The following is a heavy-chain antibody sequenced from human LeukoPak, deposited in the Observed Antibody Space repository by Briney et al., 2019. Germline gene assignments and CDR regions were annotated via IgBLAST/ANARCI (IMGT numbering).Heavy chain of an antibody. J-gene: IGHJ5*02. CDR2: ISPNSGGT. V-gene: IGHV1-2*02. CDR3: ARGWRINSSGGFVDP. D-gene: IGHD4-23*01. Sequence: GASVKVSCMASAYRFSDYYLHWGRQAPGQGLQWMGWISPNSGGTNYAQKFQGRVTMTRDTSISTVYMELNRLTSDDTAVYYCARGWRINSSGGFVDPWGQGTLVTVSS. CDR1: AYRFSDYY.